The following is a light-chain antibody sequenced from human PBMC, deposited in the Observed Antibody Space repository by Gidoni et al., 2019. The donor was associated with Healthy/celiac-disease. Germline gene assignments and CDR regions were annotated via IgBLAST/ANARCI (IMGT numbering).Light chain of an antibody. CDR3: QQYGSSPQT. CDR2: GAS. J-gene: IGKJ1*01. Sequence: EIVLTQSPGTLSLSPGERATPSCRASQSVSSSYLAWYQQKPGQAPRLLIYGASSRATGIPDRFSGSGSGTDFTLTISRLEPEDFAVYYCQQYGSSPQTFGQGTKVEIK. CDR1: QSVSSSY. V-gene: IGKV3-20*01.